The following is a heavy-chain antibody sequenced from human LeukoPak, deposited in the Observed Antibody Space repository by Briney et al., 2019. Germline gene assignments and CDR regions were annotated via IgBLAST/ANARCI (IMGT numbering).Heavy chain of an antibody. D-gene: IGHD6-6*01. V-gene: IGHV3-21*01. CDR3: ARDRGVAARLFDY. Sequence: GGSLRLSCAASGFTFSSYSMNWVRQAPGKGLEWVSSISSSSSYIYYADSVKGRFAISGDNAKNSLYLQMNSLRAEDTAVYYCARDRGVAARLFDYWGQGTLVTVSS. J-gene: IGHJ4*02. CDR1: GFTFSSYS. CDR2: ISSSSSYI.